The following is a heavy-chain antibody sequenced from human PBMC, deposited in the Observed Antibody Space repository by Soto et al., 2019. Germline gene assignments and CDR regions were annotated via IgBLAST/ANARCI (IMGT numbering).Heavy chain of an antibody. V-gene: IGHV1-18*04. Sequence: QVQLVQSGAEVKKPGASVKVSCKASGYTFTSYGISWVRQAPGQGLEWMGWISAYNGNTNYAQKLRGRVTMTTDTPTSTAYMELRSLRSDDTAVYYCARAWVGDTTFVAFDIWGQGTMVTVSS. CDR2: ISAYNGNT. CDR1: GYTFTSYG. CDR3: ARAWVGDTTFVAFDI. D-gene: IGHD1-26*01. J-gene: IGHJ3*02.